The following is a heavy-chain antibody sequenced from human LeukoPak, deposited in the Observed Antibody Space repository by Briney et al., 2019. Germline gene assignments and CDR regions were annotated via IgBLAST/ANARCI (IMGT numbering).Heavy chain of an antibody. CDR1: GFTFSTYA. CDR3: ARGPYVRLLDY. V-gene: IGHV3-23*01. Sequence: GGSLRLSCAASGFTFSTYAVNWVRQAPGKGLEWVSTISGSGDSTYYADSVKGRFTISRDNSKNTLYLQMNSLRAEDTAVYYCARGPYVRLLDYWGQGTLVTVSS. CDR2: ISGSGDST. J-gene: IGHJ4*02. D-gene: IGHD3-10*02.